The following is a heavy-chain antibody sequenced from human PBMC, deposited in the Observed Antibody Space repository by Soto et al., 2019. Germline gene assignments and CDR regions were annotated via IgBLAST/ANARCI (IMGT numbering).Heavy chain of an antibody. J-gene: IGHJ4*02. CDR1: GFTFSSYG. V-gene: IGHV3-33*01. Sequence: QVQLVESGGGVVQPGRSLRLSCAASGFTFSSYGMHWVRQAPGKGLEWVAVIWYDGSNKYYADSVKGRFTISRDNSKNTLYLQMNSLRAEDTAVYYCARDRGYCSGGSCYFGWRYFDYWGQGTLITVSS. CDR2: IWYDGSNK. D-gene: IGHD2-15*01. CDR3: ARDRGYCSGGSCYFGWRYFDY.